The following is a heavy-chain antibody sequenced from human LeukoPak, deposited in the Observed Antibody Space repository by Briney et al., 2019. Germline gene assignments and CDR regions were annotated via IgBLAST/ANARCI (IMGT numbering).Heavy chain of an antibody. J-gene: IGHJ4*02. Sequence: GGSLRLSCAASGFTFSSYWMSWVRQAPGKGLEWVANIKRDGSETYYVVSVKGRFTIPRDNAKNSLYLQMNSLRAEDTAIYYCARDRGRYSSSSAPLDYWGQGTLVTVSS. CDR2: IKRDGSET. CDR1: GFTFSSYW. CDR3: ARDRGRYSSSSAPLDY. D-gene: IGHD6-6*01. V-gene: IGHV3-7*01.